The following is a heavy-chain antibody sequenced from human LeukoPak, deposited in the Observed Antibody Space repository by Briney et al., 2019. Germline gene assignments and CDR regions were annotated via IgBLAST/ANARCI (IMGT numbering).Heavy chain of an antibody. CDR2: INPNSGAT. Sequence: ASVKVSCKASGYTFTDYYIHWRRHAPGEGLEWILWINPNSGATSVAQRFHGRGTTTRDTSISTVYLELSSLRPDDTAFYYCARHPNLDFWGQGTLVTVSS. V-gene: IGHV1-2*02. J-gene: IGHJ4*02. CDR1: GYTFTDYY. CDR3: ARHPNLDF.